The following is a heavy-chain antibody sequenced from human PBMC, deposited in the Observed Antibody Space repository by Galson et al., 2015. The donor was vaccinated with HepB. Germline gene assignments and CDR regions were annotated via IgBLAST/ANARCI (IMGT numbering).Heavy chain of an antibody. V-gene: IGHV3-30*18. Sequence: SLRLSCAASGFTFSSYGMHWVRQAPGKGLEWVAVISYDGSNKYYADSVKGRFTISRDNSKNTLYLRMNSLRAEDTAVYYCAKDLPLEDTAIDYWGQGTLVTVSS. CDR2: ISYDGSNK. D-gene: IGHD5-18*01. CDR3: AKDLPLEDTAIDY. J-gene: IGHJ4*02. CDR1: GFTFSSYG.